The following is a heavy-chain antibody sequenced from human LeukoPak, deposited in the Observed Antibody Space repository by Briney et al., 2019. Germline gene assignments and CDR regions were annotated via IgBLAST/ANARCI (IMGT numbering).Heavy chain of an antibody. Sequence: PSETLSLTCTVSGGSISSGDYYWSWLRQPPGKGLEWIGYIYYGGSTYYNPSLKSRVTISVDTSKNQFSLKLSSVTAADTAVYYCARTPYTVTTEHLDYWGQGTLVTVSS. CDR1: GGSISSGDYY. D-gene: IGHD4-11*01. V-gene: IGHV4-30-4*08. CDR2: IYYGGST. CDR3: ARTPYTVTTEHLDY. J-gene: IGHJ4*02.